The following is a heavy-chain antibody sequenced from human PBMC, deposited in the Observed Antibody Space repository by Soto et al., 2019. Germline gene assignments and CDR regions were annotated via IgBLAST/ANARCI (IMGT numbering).Heavy chain of an antibody. CDR3: ARRKAGYYDSSGSGAFDI. J-gene: IGHJ3*02. V-gene: IGHV1-2*06. D-gene: IGHD3-22*01. CDR2: INPNSGDT. CDR1: GYTFTDYY. Sequence: ASVKVSCKASGYTFTDYYLHWVRQAPGQGLEWMGRINPNSGDTIYAQKFQGRVTLTRDTSISTAYMELSRLRSDDTAVYYCARRKAGYYDSSGSGAFDIWGQGTMVTVSS.